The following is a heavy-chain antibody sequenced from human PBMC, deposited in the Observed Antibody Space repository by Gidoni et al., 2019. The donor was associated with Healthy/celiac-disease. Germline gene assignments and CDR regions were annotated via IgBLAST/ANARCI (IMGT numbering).Heavy chain of an antibody. CDR2: ISYDGSNK. CDR1: GFTFSSYA. CDR3: ARDQSGSSSWYYYYYGMDV. D-gene: IGHD6-13*01. V-gene: IGHV3-30-3*01. Sequence: QVQLVESGGGVVQPGRSLRLSCAASGFTFSSYAMHWVRQAPGKGLEWVAVISYDGSNKYYADSVKGRFTISRDNSKNTLYLQMNSLRAEDTAVYYCARDQSGSSSWYYYYYGMDVWGQGTTVTVSS. J-gene: IGHJ6*02.